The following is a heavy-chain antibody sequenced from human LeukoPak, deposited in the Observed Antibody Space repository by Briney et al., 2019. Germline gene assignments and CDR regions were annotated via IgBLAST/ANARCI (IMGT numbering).Heavy chain of an antibody. D-gene: IGHD1-26*01. Sequence: PGGSLRLSCAASGFTFSSYGMHWVRQAPGKGLEWVAVIWYDGSNKYYADSMKGRFTISRDNSKNTLYLQMNSLRAEDTAVYYCARDRSYQRKRSPHPDAFDIWGQGTMVTVSS. V-gene: IGHV3-33*01. CDR1: GFTFSSYG. CDR3: ARDRSYQRKRSPHPDAFDI. CDR2: IWYDGSNK. J-gene: IGHJ3*02.